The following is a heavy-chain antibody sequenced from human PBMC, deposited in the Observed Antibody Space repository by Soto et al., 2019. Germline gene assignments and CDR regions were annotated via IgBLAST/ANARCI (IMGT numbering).Heavy chain of an antibody. V-gene: IGHV3-21*01. D-gene: IGHD4-17*01. CDR3: ARDWVTTSEYFDY. Sequence: GGSLRLSCAASGFTFSSYSMNWVRQAPGKGLEWVSSISSSSSYIYYADSVKGRFTISRDNAKNSLYLQMNSLRAEDTAVYYCARDWVTTSEYFDYWGQGTLVTVSS. J-gene: IGHJ4*02. CDR2: ISSSSSYI. CDR1: GFTFSSYS.